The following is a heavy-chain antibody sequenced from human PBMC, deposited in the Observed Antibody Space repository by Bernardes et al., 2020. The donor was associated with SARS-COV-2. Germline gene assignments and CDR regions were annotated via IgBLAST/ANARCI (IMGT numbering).Heavy chain of an antibody. J-gene: IGHJ4*02. CDR2: ISGSSGTI. D-gene: IGHD5-18*01. V-gene: IGHV3-23*01. CDR3: AKDSSGDTYATDFAY. CDR1: GFMFSNCA. Sequence: GGSLRLSCAASGFMFSNCAMSWVRQAPGKGLEWVSSISGSSGTIYYADFVNGRFTISRDNAKNTLFLQMNSLRAEDTAVYYCAKDSSGDTYATDFAYWGQGTLVTVSS.